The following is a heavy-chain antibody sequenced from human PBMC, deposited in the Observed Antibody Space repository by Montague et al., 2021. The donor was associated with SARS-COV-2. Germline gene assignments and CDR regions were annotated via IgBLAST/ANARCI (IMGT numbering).Heavy chain of an antibody. Sequence: PALVKPTQTRTLTCTFSGFSLNASGVGVGWIRQPPGKALDWLASIYWDDDKRYSPSLKTRPTITKDTSKSQVVLRMTNVDPVDTATYYWAHSPIERGFWGQGTLVTVSS. J-gene: IGHJ4*02. CDR3: AHSPIERGF. D-gene: IGHD5-24*01. CDR1: GFSLNASGVG. CDR2: IYWDDDK. V-gene: IGHV2-5*02.